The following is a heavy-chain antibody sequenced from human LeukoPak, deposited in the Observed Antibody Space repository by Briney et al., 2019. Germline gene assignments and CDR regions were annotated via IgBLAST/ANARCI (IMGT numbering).Heavy chain of an antibody. CDR2: ISHDGSNQ. CDR1: GFTFSDYG. CDR3: AKERALTREYYFDS. Sequence: PGGSLRLSCAASGFTFSDYGMHWVRQAPGKGLEWVAVISHDGSNQYYADSVKGRLTIFRDKSKNTLYLQMNSLRTEDTAVYYCAKERALTREYYFDSWGQGTLVTVSS. V-gene: IGHV3-30*18. J-gene: IGHJ4*02. D-gene: IGHD3-9*01.